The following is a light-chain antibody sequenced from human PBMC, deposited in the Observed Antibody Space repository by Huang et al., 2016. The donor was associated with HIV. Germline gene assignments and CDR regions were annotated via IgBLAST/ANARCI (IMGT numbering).Light chain of an antibody. Sequence: IQLTQSPSSLSASVGDRVTITCRASQGISSFLAWYQQKPGKAPKLLMYAATTLHSGVPLRFSGSGSGTDFTLTISSLQPEDFATYYCQQFNNYPLTFGGGTKVEIK. CDR2: AAT. CDR1: QGISSF. V-gene: IGKV1-9*01. J-gene: IGKJ4*01. CDR3: QQFNNYPLT.